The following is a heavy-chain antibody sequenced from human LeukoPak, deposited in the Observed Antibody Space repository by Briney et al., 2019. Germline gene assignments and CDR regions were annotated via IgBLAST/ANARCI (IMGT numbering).Heavy chain of an antibody. D-gene: IGHD3-22*01. Sequence: GGSLRLSCAASGFTFSTYAMNWVRQAPGKGLEWVSVITGSGDRAYHADSVKGRFSISRDNSRNTLYLQMNSLRAEDTAVYYCARDRGTVKEVVPINVWGTGTTVTVSS. V-gene: IGHV3-23*01. J-gene: IGHJ6*04. CDR1: GFTFSTYA. CDR3: ARDRGTVKEVVPINV. CDR2: ITGSGDRA.